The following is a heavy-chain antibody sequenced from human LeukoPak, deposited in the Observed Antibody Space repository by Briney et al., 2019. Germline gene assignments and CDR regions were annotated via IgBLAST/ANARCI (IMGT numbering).Heavy chain of an antibody. V-gene: IGHV4-34*01. CDR3: ARVSDIVATISFDY. D-gene: IGHD5-12*01. Sequence: PSETLSLTCAVYGGSFSGYYWSWVRQPPGKGLEWIGEINHSGSTNYNPSLKSRVTISVDTSKNQFSLKLSSVTAADTAVYYCARVSDIVATISFDYWGQGTLVTVSS. CDR1: GGSFSGYY. J-gene: IGHJ4*02. CDR2: INHSGST.